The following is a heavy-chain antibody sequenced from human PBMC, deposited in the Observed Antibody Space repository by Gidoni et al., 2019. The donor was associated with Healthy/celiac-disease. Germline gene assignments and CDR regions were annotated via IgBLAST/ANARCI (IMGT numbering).Heavy chain of an antibody. Sequence: VPSAAEVKKPGASVTVSCKAFGYTFTSHGISWARQDPGQGHEWMGWISAYNGNTDYAQKLQGRVTMTTDTSTSRADMELRSLRSDDTAVYYCERERYCSSTSCYIYFDYWGQRTLVTVSS. CDR1: GYTFTSHG. CDR2: ISAYNGNT. D-gene: IGHD2-2*02. CDR3: ERERYCSSTSCYIYFDY. J-gene: IGHJ4*02. V-gene: IGHV1-18*04.